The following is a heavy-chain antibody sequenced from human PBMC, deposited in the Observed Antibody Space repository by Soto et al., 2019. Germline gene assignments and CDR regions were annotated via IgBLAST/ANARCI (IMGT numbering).Heavy chain of an antibody. CDR1: GFSLSTSGVG. V-gene: IGHV2-5*02. CDR2: IYWDDDK. D-gene: IGHD2-15*01. CDR3: AYLPCSGGSCYWFSYSGMDV. J-gene: IGHJ6*02. Sequence: QITLKESGPTLVKPTQTLTLTCTFSGFSLSTSGVGVAWIRQPPGKTLEWLALIYWDDDKRYRPALETRLTITQDTSKHQVVLTMPNMDSVDTATYYCAYLPCSGGSCYWFSYSGMDVWGQGTTVTVSS.